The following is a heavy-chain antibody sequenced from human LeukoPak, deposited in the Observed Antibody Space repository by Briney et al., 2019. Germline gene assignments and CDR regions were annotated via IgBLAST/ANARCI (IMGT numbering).Heavy chain of an antibody. CDR3: ARGPGLYSSSSAYFDY. CDR2: ISAYNGNT. Sequence: ASVKVSCKASGYTFTSYGISWVRQAPGQGLEWMGWISAYNGNTNYAQKLQGRVTMTTDTSTSTAYMDLGSLRSDDTAVYYCARGPGLYSSSSAYFDYWGQGTLVTVSS. CDR1: GYTFTSYG. D-gene: IGHD6-6*01. V-gene: IGHV1-18*01. J-gene: IGHJ4*02.